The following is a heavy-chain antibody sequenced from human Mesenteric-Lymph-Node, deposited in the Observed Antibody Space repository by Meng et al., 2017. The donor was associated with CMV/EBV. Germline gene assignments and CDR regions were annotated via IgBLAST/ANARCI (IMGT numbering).Heavy chain of an antibody. CDR2: INSDGSST. CDR3: ARRLQQSQDIDY. J-gene: IGHJ4*02. D-gene: IGHD4-11*01. Sequence: GESLKISCAASGFTFSSYWMHWVRQAPGKGLVWVSRINSDGSSTNYADSVKGRFTISRDNAKNSLFLQMNSLRAEDTAWFHCARRLQQSQDIDYWGQGALVTVSS. CDR1: GFTFSSYW. V-gene: IGHV3-74*01.